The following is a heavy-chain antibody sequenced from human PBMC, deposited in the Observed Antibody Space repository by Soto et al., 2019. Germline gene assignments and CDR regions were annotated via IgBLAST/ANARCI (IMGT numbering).Heavy chain of an antibody. Sequence: PSETLSLTCTVSGGSISSSSYYWGWIRQPPGKGLEWIGSIYYSGSTYYNPSLKSRVTISVDTSKNQFSLKLSSVTAADTAVYYCATYLSLFDYWGQGTLVTSPQ. J-gene: IGHJ4*02. CDR2: IYYSGST. CDR3: ATYLSLFDY. CDR1: GGSISSSSYY. V-gene: IGHV4-39*01.